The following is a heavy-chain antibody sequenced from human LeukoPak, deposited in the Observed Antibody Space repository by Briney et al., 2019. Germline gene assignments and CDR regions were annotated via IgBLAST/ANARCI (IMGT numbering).Heavy chain of an antibody. CDR3: ATGYSSGWPYFDY. D-gene: IGHD6-19*01. V-gene: IGHV4-61*02. CDR1: GGSISSGSYY. J-gene: IGHJ4*02. CDR2: IYTSGST. Sequence: SETLSLTCTVSGGSISSGSYYWSWIRQPAGKGLEWIGRIYTSGSTNYNPSLKSRVAISVDTSKNQFSLKLNSVTAADTAVYYCATGYSSGWPYFDYWGQGTLVTVSS.